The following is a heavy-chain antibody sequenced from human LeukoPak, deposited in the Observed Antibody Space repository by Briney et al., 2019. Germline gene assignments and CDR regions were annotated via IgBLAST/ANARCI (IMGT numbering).Heavy chain of an antibody. J-gene: IGHJ3*02. CDR1: GGSFSGYY. V-gene: IGHV4-34*01. CDR2: INHSGST. CDR3: ARGDVTYYDFWSGPDQPNAFDI. D-gene: IGHD3-3*01. Sequence: SETPSLTCAVYGGSFSGYYWSWIRQPPGKGLEWIGEINHSGSTNYNPSLKSRVTISVDTSKNQFSLKLSSVTAADTAVYYCARGDVTYYDFWSGPDQPNAFDIWGQGTMVTVSS.